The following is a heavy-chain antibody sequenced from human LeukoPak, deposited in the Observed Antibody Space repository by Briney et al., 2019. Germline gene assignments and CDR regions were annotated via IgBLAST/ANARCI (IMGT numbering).Heavy chain of an antibody. D-gene: IGHD2-21*02. V-gene: IGHV3-30*19. CDR3: ARGPPVSIVVVTALLDY. CDR2: ISYDGSNK. J-gene: IGHJ4*02. CDR1: GFTFSSYG. Sequence: GRSLRLSCAASGFTFSSYGMHWVRQAPGKGLEWVAVISYDGSNKYYADSVKGRFTISRDNSKNTLYLQMNSLRAEDTAVYYCARGPPVSIVVVTALLDYWGQGTLVTVSS.